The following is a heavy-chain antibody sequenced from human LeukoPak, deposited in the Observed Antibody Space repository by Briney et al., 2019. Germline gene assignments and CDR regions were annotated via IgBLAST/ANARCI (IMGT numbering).Heavy chain of an antibody. CDR2: IYYSGST. CDR1: GGSISSGDYY. Sequence: SETLSLTCTVSGGSISSGDYYWSWIPQPPGKGLEWIGYIYYSGSTYYNPSLKSRVTISVDTSKNQFSLKLSSVTAADTAVYYCARGSEGRFLEWLAGDIWGQGTMVTVSS. V-gene: IGHV4-30-4*01. J-gene: IGHJ3*02. CDR3: ARGSEGRFLEWLAGDI. D-gene: IGHD3-3*01.